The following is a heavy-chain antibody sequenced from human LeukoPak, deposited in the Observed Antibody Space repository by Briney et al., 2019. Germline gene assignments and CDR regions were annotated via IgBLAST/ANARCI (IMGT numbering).Heavy chain of an antibody. J-gene: IGHJ6*02. CDR3: ARNITIFGVVCYYYGMDV. D-gene: IGHD3-3*01. CDR2: ISAYNGNT. Sequence: ASVKVSCKASGYTFTSYGISWVRQAPGQGLEWMGWISAYNGNTNYAQKLQGRVTMTTDTSTSTAYMELRSLRSDDTAVYYCARNITIFGVVCYYYGMDVWGQGTTVTVSS. V-gene: IGHV1-18*01. CDR1: GYTFTSYG.